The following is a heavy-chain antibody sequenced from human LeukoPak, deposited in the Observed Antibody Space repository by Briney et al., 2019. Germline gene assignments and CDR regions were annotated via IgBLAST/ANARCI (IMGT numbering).Heavy chain of an antibody. J-gene: IGHJ6*03. CDR3: ARQHPYYYYYYMDV. CDR2: INHSGST. Sequence: SETLSLTCAVYGGSFSGYYWSWIRQPPGKGLEWIGEINHSGSTNYNPSLKSRVTISVDTSKSQFSLKLSSVTAADTAVYYCARQHPYYYYYYMDVWGKGTTVTVSS. D-gene: IGHD2-21*01. V-gene: IGHV4-34*01. CDR1: GGSFSGYY.